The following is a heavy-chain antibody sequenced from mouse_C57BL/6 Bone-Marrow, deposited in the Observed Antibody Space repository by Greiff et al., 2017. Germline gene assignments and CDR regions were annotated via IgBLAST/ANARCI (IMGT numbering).Heavy chain of an antibody. V-gene: IGHV7-3*01. D-gene: IGHD1-1*01. CDR3: AVHYYGSSYGFAY. CDR2: IRNKANGYTT. Sequence: DVKLVESGGGLVQPGGSLSLSCAASGFTFTDYYMSWVRQPPGKALEWLGFIRNKANGYTTEYSASVKGRFTISRDNSQSILYLQMNALRAEDSATYYCAVHYYGSSYGFAYWGQGTLVTVSA. J-gene: IGHJ3*01. CDR1: GFTFTDYY.